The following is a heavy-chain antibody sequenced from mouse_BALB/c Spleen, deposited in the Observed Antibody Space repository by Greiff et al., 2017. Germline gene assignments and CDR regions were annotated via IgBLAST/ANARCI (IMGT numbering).Heavy chain of an antibody. CDR1: GFTFSSYT. V-gene: IGHV5-12-2*01. CDR3: ARRYGNYVAY. D-gene: IGHD2-1*01. CDR2: ISNGGGST. Sequence: EVMLVESGGGLVQPGGSLKLSCAASGFTFSSYTMSWVRQTPEKRLEWVAYISNGGGSTYYPDTVKGRFTISRDNAKNIPYLQMSSLRSEDTAMYYCARRYGNYVAYWGQGTLVTVSA. J-gene: IGHJ3*01.